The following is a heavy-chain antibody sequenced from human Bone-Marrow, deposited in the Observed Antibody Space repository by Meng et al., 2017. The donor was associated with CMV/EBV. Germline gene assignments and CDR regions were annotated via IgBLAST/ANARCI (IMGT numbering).Heavy chain of an antibody. J-gene: IGHJ5*02. Sequence: GGSLRLSCAASGFTFSSYAMRWVRQAPGKGLEWVAVISYDGSNKYYADSVKGRFTISRDNAKNSLYLQMNSLRAEDTAVYYCARKPLAAAGHNWFDPWGQGTLVTVSS. CDR2: ISYDGSNK. CDR3: ARKPLAAAGHNWFDP. CDR1: GFTFSSYA. V-gene: IGHV3-30-3*01. D-gene: IGHD6-13*01.